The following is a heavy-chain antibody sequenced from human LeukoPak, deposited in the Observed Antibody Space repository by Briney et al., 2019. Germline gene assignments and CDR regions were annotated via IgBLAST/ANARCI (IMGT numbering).Heavy chain of an antibody. CDR2: IYYSGST. Sequence: SETLSLTCTVSGGSISRYYWSWIRQPPGKGLEWIGYIYYSGSTNYNPSLKSRVTITVDTSKNQFSLKLSSVTAADTAVYYCARVGEVWSGYPNWFDPWGQGTLVTVSS. J-gene: IGHJ5*02. V-gene: IGHV4-59*01. D-gene: IGHD3-3*01. CDR3: ARVGEVWSGYPNWFDP. CDR1: GGSISRYY.